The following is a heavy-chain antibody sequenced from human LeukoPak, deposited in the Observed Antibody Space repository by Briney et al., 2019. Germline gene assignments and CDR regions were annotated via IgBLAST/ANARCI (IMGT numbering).Heavy chain of an antibody. CDR3: AAARIVGATEGVFDY. D-gene: IGHD1-26*01. J-gene: IGHJ4*02. V-gene: IGHV1-58*02. CDR2: IVVGSGNT. Sequence: SVKVSCKASGFTFTSSAMQWVRQARGQRLEWIGWIVVGSGNTDYAQKFQERVTITRDMSTSTAYMELSSLRSEDTAVYYCAAARIVGATEGVFDYWGQGTLVTVSS. CDR1: GFTFTSSA.